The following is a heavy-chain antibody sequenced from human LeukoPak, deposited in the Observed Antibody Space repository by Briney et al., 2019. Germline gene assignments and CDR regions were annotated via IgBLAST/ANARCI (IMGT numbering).Heavy chain of an antibody. V-gene: IGHV2-5*01. J-gene: IGHJ4*02. Sequence: SGPTLVKPTQTLTLTCTFSGFSLSTSGVGVGWIRQPPGKALEWLALIYWNDDKRYSPSLKSRLTITKDTSKNQVVLTMTNMDPVDTATYYRAHRQSHGIAAAGVVFDYWGQGTLVTVSS. CDR1: GFSLSTSGVG. CDR3: AHRQSHGIAAAGVVFDY. CDR2: IYWNDDK. D-gene: IGHD6-13*01.